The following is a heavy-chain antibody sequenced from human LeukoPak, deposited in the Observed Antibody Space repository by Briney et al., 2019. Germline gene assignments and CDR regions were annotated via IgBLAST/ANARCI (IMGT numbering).Heavy chain of an antibody. CDR3: ARGSGVQVWSSLDY. D-gene: IGHD5-18*01. Sequence: GGSLRLSCAASAFTFSTCSMNWVRQAPGKGLEWGSSISSSGSYIYYADSVKGRFTISRDNAKNSLHLQMSGLRAEDTAVYYCARGSGVQVWSSLDYWGQGTLVTVSS. J-gene: IGHJ4*02. CDR2: ISSSGSYI. CDR1: AFTFSTCS. V-gene: IGHV3-21*01.